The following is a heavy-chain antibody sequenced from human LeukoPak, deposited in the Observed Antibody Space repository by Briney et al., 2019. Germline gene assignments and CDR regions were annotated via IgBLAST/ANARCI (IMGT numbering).Heavy chain of an antibody. CDR1: GYTFTNVG. CDR2: ISAYNGNT. V-gene: IGHV1-18*01. Sequence: ASVKLSCKASGYTFTNVGISWVRQAPGQGLEWMGWISAYNGNTNYAQRLQGRVTMTTDTSTSTAYMELRSLRSDDTAVYYCARDRDYGDYNTQDLFVYWGQGTLVTVSS. CDR3: ARDRDYGDYNTQDLFVY. D-gene: IGHD4-17*01. J-gene: IGHJ4*02.